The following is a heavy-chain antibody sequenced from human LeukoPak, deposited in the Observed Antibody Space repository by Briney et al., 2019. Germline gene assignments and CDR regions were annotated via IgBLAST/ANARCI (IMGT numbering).Heavy chain of an antibody. CDR1: GFTFSSYA. CDR2: ISYDGSNK. J-gene: IGHJ6*03. Sequence: GGSLRLSCAASGFTFSSYAMHWVRQAPGKGLEWVAVISYDGSNKYYADSVKGRFTISRDNSKNTLYLQMNSLRAEDTAVYYCASDYPRYYFYMDVWGKGTTVTVSS. V-gene: IGHV3-30-3*01. CDR3: ASDYPRYYFYMDV.